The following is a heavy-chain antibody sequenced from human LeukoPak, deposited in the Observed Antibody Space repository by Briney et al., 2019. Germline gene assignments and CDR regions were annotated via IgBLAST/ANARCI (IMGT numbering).Heavy chain of an antibody. CDR3: ALLAVASDFDY. Sequence: GGSLRLSCAVSGFPFSVYEMNWLRQAPGKGLEWVSNIGSSGTTIYYADSVRGRFSISRDNAKSSLYLQMNSLRVEDTAVYYCALLAVASDFDYWGQGALVTVSS. D-gene: IGHD6-19*01. CDR2: IGSSGTTI. CDR1: GFPFSVYE. J-gene: IGHJ4*02. V-gene: IGHV3-48*03.